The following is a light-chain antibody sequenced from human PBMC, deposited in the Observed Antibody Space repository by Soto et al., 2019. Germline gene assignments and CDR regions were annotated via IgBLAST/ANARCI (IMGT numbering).Light chain of an antibody. CDR1: QTLRRTY. CDR3: QQLNNYLLT. Sequence: MQSPGTLSLSPGERATLSCRASQTLRRTYLAWYQQKPGKAPKLLIYAASTLQSGVPSRFSGSGSGTEFTLTISSLQPEDFATYYCQQLNNYLLTFGGGTKVDIK. V-gene: IGKV1-9*01. J-gene: IGKJ4*01. CDR2: AAS.